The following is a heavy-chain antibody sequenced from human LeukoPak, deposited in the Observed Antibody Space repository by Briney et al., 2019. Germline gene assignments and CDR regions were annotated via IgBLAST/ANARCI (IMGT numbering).Heavy chain of an antibody. V-gene: IGHV3-48*03. CDR3: AELGITMIGGV. CDR1: GFTFSRYE. CDR2: ISSSGSNI. Sequence: GGSLRLSCAASGFTFSRYEMNWARQAPGKGLEWGSYISSSGSNIYYAASVKGLFTISRDNAKNSLYLQMNSMRAEDTAVYYCAELGITMIGGVWGKGTTVIISS. J-gene: IGHJ6*04. D-gene: IGHD3-10*02.